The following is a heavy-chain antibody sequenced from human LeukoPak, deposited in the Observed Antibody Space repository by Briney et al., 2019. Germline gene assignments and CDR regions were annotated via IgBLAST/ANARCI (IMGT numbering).Heavy chain of an antibody. CDR2: INPNSGDV. Sequence: ASLKVSCEASGYTFTALTVHWVRQAPGQGPEWMGFINPNSGDVQYAEKFQDRVTMARDTPIKIAYLEMSRLTSDDSAVYFCARGRGATSPFEFWGQGTLVIVSA. J-gene: IGHJ4*02. CDR1: GYTFTALT. CDR3: ARGRGATSPFEF. D-gene: IGHD1-26*01. V-gene: IGHV1-2*02.